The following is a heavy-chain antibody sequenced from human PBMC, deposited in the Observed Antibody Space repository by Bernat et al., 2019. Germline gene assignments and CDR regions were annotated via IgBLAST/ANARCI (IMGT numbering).Heavy chain of an antibody. V-gene: IGHV3-30-3*01. D-gene: IGHD1-26*01. CDR2: ISYDGSNK. CDR3: ARDANGGRVWELMKRGMVV. Sequence: MHWVRQAPGKGLEWVAVISYDGSNKYYADSVKGRFTISRDNSKNTLYLQMNSLRAEDTAVYYCARDANGGRVWELMKRGMVVWGQGTTVTVSS. J-gene: IGHJ6*02.